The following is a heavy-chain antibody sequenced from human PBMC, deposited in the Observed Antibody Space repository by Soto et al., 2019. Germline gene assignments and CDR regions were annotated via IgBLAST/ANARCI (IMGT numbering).Heavy chain of an antibody. CDR1: GYTFTSYG. D-gene: IGHD6-6*01. CDR3: GRAARHPLHYMDV. Sequence: ASVKVSCKASGYTFTSYGISWVRQAPGQGLEWMGWISAYNGNTNYAQKLQGRFSMTTDTSTSTAYMVLRSLRFDDTAVYYCGRAARHPLHYMDVWGKGTTVTVSS. V-gene: IGHV1-18*01. J-gene: IGHJ6*03. CDR2: ISAYNGNT.